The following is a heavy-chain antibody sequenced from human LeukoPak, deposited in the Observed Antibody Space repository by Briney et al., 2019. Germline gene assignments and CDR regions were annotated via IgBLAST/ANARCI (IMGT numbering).Heavy chain of an antibody. CDR3: ASPTSGSFEYFQH. CDR1: GGSISSSSYY. J-gene: IGHJ1*01. D-gene: IGHD1-26*01. Sequence: SETLSLTCTVSGGSISSSSYYWGWIRQPPGKGLEWIGSIYYSGSTYYNPSLKSRVTISVDTSKNQFYLKLSSVTAADTAVYYCASPTSGSFEYFQHWGQGTLVTVSS. CDR2: IYYSGST. V-gene: IGHV4-39*01.